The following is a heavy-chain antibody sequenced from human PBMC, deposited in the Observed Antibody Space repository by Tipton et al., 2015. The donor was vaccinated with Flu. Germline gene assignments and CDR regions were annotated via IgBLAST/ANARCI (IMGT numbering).Heavy chain of an antibody. CDR1: GFTFSNYG. V-gene: IGHV3-30*18. J-gene: IGHJ4*02. CDR3: AKDRAVTTIEGLIDY. Sequence: SLRLSCAASGFTFSNYGMHWVRQAPGKGLEWVAAISYDGGDKYFADSVKGRFTISRHSSRHTLFLQMNSLRAEDSAVYYCAKDRAVTTIEGLIDYWGQGTLVTVSS. D-gene: IGHD5-12*01. CDR2: ISYDGGDK.